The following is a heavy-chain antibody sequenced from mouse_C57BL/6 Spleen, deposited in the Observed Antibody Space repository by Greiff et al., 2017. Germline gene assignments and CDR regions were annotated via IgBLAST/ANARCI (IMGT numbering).Heavy chain of an antibody. Sequence: VQLQQSGPELVKPGASVKISCKASGYAFSSSWMNWVKQRPGKGLAWIGRIYPGDRDTNYNGKFKGKATLTADKSYSTAYMQLSSLTSEDSAVYCCANHYYGSSYGAYWGQGTLVTVSA. CDR3: ANHYYGSSYGAY. CDR1: GYAFSSSW. D-gene: IGHD1-1*01. CDR2: IYPGDRDT. V-gene: IGHV1-82*01. J-gene: IGHJ3*01.